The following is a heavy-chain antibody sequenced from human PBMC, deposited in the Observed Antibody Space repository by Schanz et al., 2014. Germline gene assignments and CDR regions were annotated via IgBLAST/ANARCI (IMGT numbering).Heavy chain of an antibody. CDR1: GFSFSSYG. CDR2: ISTSGTYM. V-gene: IGHV3-21*01. CDR3: VRVSFADPRLYRGMDRDIDY. Sequence: VQLVESGGGLVEPGGSLRLSCAASGFSFSSYGMHWVRQAPGRGLEWVSSISTSGTYMYIADSLKGRLTISRDDAKKSMYLQMNNLRAEDTAVYYCVRVSFADPRLYRGMDRDIDYWGQGTLVTVSS. D-gene: IGHD5-18*01. J-gene: IGHJ4*02.